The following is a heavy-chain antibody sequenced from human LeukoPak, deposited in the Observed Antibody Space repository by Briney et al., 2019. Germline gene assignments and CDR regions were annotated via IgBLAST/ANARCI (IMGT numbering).Heavy chain of an antibody. CDR1: GYNFTSYW. Sequence: GESLKISCKGSGYNFTSYWIGWVRQMPGKGLEWMGIIYPGDSDTRYSPSFQGQVTISADKSISTAYLQWSSLKASDTAMYYCARGARIGARPYYFDYWGQGTLLTLSS. V-gene: IGHV5-51*01. D-gene: IGHD6-6*01. J-gene: IGHJ4*02. CDR2: IYPGDSDT. CDR3: ARGARIGARPYYFDY.